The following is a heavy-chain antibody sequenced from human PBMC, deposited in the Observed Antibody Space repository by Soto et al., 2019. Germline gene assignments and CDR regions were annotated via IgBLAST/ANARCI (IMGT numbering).Heavy chain of an antibody. J-gene: IGHJ6*02. CDR2: INPNSGGT. V-gene: IGHV1-2*04. CDR3: ARDRPYYYDSSGYNYYYGMDV. CDR1: GYTFTGYY. D-gene: IGHD3-22*01. Sequence: ASVKVSCKASGYTFTGYYMHWVRQAPGQGLEWMGWINPNSGGTNYAQKFQGWVTMTRDTSISTAYMELSRLRSDDTAVYYCARDRPYYYDSSGYNYYYGMDVWGQGTTVTVSS.